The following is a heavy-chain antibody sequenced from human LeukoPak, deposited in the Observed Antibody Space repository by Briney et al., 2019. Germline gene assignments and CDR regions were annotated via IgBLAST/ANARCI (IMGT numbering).Heavy chain of an antibody. CDR3: ARLGPYYDFWSGYLPVDH. Sequence: PSETLSLTCTVSGGSISSSSYYWGWIRQPPGKGLEWIGNIYYSGSTYYNPSLKSRITISVDTSKNQFSLKLNSMTAADTAVYYCARLGPYYDFWSGYLPVDHWGQGTLVTVSS. CDR1: GGSISSSSYY. CDR2: IYYSGST. V-gene: IGHV4-39*01. D-gene: IGHD3-3*01. J-gene: IGHJ4*02.